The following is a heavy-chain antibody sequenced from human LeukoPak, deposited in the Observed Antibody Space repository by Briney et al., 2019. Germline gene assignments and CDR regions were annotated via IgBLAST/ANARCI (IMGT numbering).Heavy chain of an antibody. J-gene: IGHJ4*02. CDR1: GFTFSTNY. CDR3: TRTSSGWYSY. CDR2: IYSGGST. Sequence: PGGSLRLSCAASGFTFSTNYMNWVRQAPGKGLEWVSIIYSGGSTNYADSVKGRFTISRDNSKNTLYLQMNSLRAEDTAVYYCTRTSSGWYSYWGQGTLVTVSS. V-gene: IGHV3-66*01. D-gene: IGHD6-19*01.